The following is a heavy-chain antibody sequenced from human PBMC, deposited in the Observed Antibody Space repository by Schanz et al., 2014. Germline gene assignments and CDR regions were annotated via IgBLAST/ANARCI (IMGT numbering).Heavy chain of an antibody. J-gene: IGHJ4*02. CDR3: AASSGWHPSTDY. D-gene: IGHD6-19*01. CDR1: GFIFSDYY. CDR2: ISSGGTTT. Sequence: QVQLVESGGGLVKPGGSLRLSCAASGFIFSDYYMAWIRQAPGKGPEYVSYISSGGTTTYHSDSVKGRFTISRDNSKNSLYLQMNSLRVEDTAVYYCAASSGWHPSTDYWGQGTLVTVSS. V-gene: IGHV3-11*01.